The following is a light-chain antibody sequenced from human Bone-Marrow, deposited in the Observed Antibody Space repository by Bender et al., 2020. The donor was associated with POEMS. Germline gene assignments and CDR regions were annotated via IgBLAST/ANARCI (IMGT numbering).Light chain of an antibody. CDR2: ENT. CDR3: SSYAGIQVI. J-gene: IGLJ2*01. Sequence: QSVLTQPASVSGSPGQSITISCTGTSNDVGSSDLVSWFQQLPGNAPKLLIYENTKRPSGISSRFSGSKSGNSASLTISGLQAGDEADYYCSSYAGIQVIFGGGTKLTVL. CDR1: SNDVGSSDL. V-gene: IGLV2-23*01.